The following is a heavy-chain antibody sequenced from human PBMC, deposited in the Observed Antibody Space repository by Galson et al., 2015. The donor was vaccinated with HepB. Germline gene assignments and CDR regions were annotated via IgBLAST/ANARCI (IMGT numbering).Heavy chain of an antibody. CDR3: ARDLAPISYILTGYSLFGY. CDR1: GFTFSSYA. J-gene: IGHJ4*02. Sequence: SLRLSCAASGFTFSSYAMHWVRQAPGKGLEWVAVISYDGSNKYYADSVKGRFTISRDNSKNTLYLQMNSLRAEDTAVYYCARDLAPISYILTGYSLFGYWGQGTLVTVSS. CDR2: ISYDGSNK. D-gene: IGHD3-9*01. V-gene: IGHV3-30*04.